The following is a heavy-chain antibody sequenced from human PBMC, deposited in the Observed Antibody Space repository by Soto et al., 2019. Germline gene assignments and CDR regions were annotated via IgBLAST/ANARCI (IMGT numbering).Heavy chain of an antibody. V-gene: IGHV1-69*01. CDR1: GGTFSGYH. CDR3: ATKPSAGSFIDN. Sequence: QVQLVQSGAEVKKPGSSVRVSCEASGGTFSGYHVHWVRQAPGQGLEWMGGIIPVFDSANYAQKFQGRVTFTADESTSTAYLVLSSLRSEDTAVYFCATKPSAGSFIDNWGQGTLVTVSS. D-gene: IGHD6-13*01. CDR2: IIPVFDSA. J-gene: IGHJ4*02.